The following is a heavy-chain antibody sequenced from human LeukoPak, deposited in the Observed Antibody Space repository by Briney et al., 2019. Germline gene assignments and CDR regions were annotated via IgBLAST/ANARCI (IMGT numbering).Heavy chain of an antibody. CDR1: GFTFDDYA. CDR2: ISGDGGST. CDR3: ARGSYYYDSSGFDYFDY. Sequence: QPGGSLRLSCAASGFTFDDYAMHWVRQAPGKGLEWVSLISGDGGSTYYADSVKGRFTISRDNSKNSLYLQMNSLRAEDTAVYYCARGSYYYDSSGFDYFDYWGQGTLVTVSS. D-gene: IGHD3-22*01. J-gene: IGHJ4*02. V-gene: IGHV3-43*02.